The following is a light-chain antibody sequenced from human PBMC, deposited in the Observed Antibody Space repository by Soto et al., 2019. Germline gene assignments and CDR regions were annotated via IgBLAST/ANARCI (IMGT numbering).Light chain of an antibody. J-gene: IGKJ1*01. Sequence: DSQTTQSPSTQSGSVGDRVTMSCRASQTISSWLAWYQQKPGKAPKLLIYKASTLKSGVPSRFSGSGSGTEFTLTISSLQPDDFATYYCQHYNSYSEAFGQGTKVDI. V-gene: IGKV1-5*03. CDR2: KAS. CDR1: QTISSW. CDR3: QHYNSYSEA.